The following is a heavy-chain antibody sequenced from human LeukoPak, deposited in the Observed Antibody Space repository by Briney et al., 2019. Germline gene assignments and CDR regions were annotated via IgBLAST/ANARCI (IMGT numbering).Heavy chain of an antibody. J-gene: IGHJ4*02. CDR1: GFTVSSNY. D-gene: IGHD3-3*01. Sequence: GGSLRLSCAASGFTVSSNYMSWVRQAPGKGLEWVSVIYSGGSTYYADSVKGRFTISRDNSKNTLYLQMNSLRAEDTPVYYCASEHPTIFGVVDYWGQGTLVNVSS. CDR3: ASEHPTIFGVVDY. V-gene: IGHV3-53*01. CDR2: IYSGGST.